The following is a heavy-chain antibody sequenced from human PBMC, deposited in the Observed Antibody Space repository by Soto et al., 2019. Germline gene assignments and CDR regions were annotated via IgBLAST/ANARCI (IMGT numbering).Heavy chain of an antibody. Sequence: EVQLVESGGGLVQPGGSLRLSCAASGFTFSSYWMSWVRQAPGKGLEWVANIKQDGSEKYYVDSVKGRFTISRDNAKNSLYLKMNSLRAEDTAVYYCAACPGYSSSGVNWFDPWGQGTLVTVSS. V-gene: IGHV3-7*01. CDR3: AACPGYSSSGVNWFDP. D-gene: IGHD6-13*01. J-gene: IGHJ5*02. CDR2: IKQDGSEK. CDR1: GFTFSSYW.